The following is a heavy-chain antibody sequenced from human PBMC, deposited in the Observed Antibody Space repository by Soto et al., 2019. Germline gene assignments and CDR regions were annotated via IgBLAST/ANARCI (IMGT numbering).Heavy chain of an antibody. V-gene: IGHV3-23*01. CDR3: GRSVWCGGACYSPPLDI. D-gene: IGHD2-21*02. J-gene: IGHJ3*02. CDR2: LSDTADTT. CDR1: GFTFSSYA. Sequence: PGGSLRLSCAASGFTFSSYAITWVRQAPGKGLEWVSSLSDTADTTYYADSLKGRFTISRDNSKDTLHLQMNSLRAADTAIYYCGRSVWCGGACYSPPLDIWGQGTMVTVSS.